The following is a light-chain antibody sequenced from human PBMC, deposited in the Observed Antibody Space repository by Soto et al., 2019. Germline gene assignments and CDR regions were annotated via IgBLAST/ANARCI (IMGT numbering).Light chain of an antibody. CDR1: QSVSSSS. J-gene: IGKJ5*01. CDR2: GAS. CDR3: PQYGRLLMIT. V-gene: IGKV3-20*01. Sequence: MILKKSPGTXSLKKQERATLSCRASQSVSSSSLAWYHQKPPNHPXLXXSGASSRDAEIPDSFSGSGSGKAFTLPTSRWEHEDFGAYYCPQYGRLLMITFGHGTLLEN.